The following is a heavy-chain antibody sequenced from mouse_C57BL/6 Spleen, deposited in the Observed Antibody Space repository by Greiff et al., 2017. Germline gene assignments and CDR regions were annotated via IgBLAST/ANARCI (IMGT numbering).Heavy chain of an antibody. D-gene: IGHD1-1*01. Sequence: VQLQQSGPELVKPGASVKISCKASGYSFTDYNLNWVKQSNGKSLEWIGVITPNYGTTRYNQKLKGKATLTVDQSSSTAYMQLNSLTSEDSAVYYCSRWENDYYAYAMDYWGQGTSVTVSS. CDR3: SRWENDYYAYAMDY. V-gene: IGHV1-39*01. J-gene: IGHJ4*01. CDR2: ITPNYGTT. CDR1: GYSFTDYN.